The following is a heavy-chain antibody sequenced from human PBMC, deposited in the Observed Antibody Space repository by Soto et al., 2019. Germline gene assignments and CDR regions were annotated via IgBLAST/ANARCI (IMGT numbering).Heavy chain of an antibody. Sequence: QVQLQESGPGLVKPSQTLSLTCTVSGGSISSGGYYWSWIRQHPGKGLEWIGYIYYGGSTYYNPSLKSRVTISVDTSKNQFYLKLSSVTAADTAVYYCATGGVVTQTSRFDYWGQGTLVTVSP. J-gene: IGHJ4*02. V-gene: IGHV4-31*03. D-gene: IGHD3-22*01. CDR1: GGSISSGGYY. CDR2: IYYGGST. CDR3: ATGGVVTQTSRFDY.